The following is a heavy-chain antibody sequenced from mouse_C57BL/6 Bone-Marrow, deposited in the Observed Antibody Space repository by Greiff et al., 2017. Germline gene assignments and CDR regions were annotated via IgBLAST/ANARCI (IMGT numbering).Heavy chain of an antibody. J-gene: IGHJ2*01. CDR1: GYTFTSYW. CDR3: ARVEIYYDYDGYYFDY. D-gene: IGHD2-4*01. Sequence: QVQLQQSGAELVRPGSSVKLSCKASGYTFTSYWMHWVKQRPIQGLEWIGNIDPSDSETHYNQKFKDKATLTVDKSSSTAYMQLSSLTSEDSAVYYCARVEIYYDYDGYYFDYWGQGTTLTVSS. V-gene: IGHV1-52*01. CDR2: IDPSDSET.